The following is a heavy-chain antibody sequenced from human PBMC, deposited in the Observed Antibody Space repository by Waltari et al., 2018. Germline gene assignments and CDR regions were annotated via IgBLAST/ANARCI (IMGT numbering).Heavy chain of an antibody. D-gene: IGHD3-3*01. CDR1: GFSFSHYA. Sequence: EVQLVESGGGCVQSGGSLRLSCEGSGFSFSHYALGWVRQAPGKGLEWVSSITGDGDNTYDADSVRGRFTISRDNSKNTLSLQMNSLRAEDTATYYCAKVPYNDFWTGYFFFDLWGQGTLVSVSS. V-gene: IGHV3-23*04. J-gene: IGHJ4*02. CDR2: ITGDGDNT. CDR3: AKVPYNDFWTGYFFFDL.